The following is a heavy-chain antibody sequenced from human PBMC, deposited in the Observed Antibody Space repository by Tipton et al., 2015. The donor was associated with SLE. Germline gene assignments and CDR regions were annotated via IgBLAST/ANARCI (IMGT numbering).Heavy chain of an antibody. V-gene: IGHV4-39*07. CDR2: IYYSGST. CDR3: ASGCGGDCYLYFDY. D-gene: IGHD2-21*02. Sequence: TLSLTCTVSGGSISSSSYYWGWIRQPPGKGLEWIGSIYYSGSTYYNPSLKSRVTISVDTSKNQFSLKLSSVTAADTAVYYCASGCGGDCYLYFDYWGQGTLVTVSS. CDR1: GGSISSSSYY. J-gene: IGHJ4*02.